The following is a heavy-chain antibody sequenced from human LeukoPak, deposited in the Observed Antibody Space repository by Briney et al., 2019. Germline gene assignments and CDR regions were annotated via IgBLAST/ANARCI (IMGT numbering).Heavy chain of an antibody. V-gene: IGHV4-4*07. CDR2: IYTSGST. J-gene: IGHJ5*02. CDR1: GGSISSYY. CDR3: ARENTPTIFGVVTPYNWFDP. D-gene: IGHD3-3*01. Sequence: SETLSLTCTVSGGSISSYYWSWIRQPAGKGLEWIGRIYTSGSTNYNPSLKSRVTMSVDTSKNQFSLKLSPVTAADTAVYYCARENTPTIFGVVTPYNWFDPWGQGTLVTVSS.